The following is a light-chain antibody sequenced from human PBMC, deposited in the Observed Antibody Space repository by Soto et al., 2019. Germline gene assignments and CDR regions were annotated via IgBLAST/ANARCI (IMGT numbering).Light chain of an antibody. CDR2: DVS. CDR1: SSDVGGYNF. J-gene: IGLJ2*01. Sequence: QSALTQPPSASGSPGQSVTISCTGTSSDVGGYNFVSWYQQHPGKAPKLMIHDVSKRPSGVPDRFSASKSGNTASLTVSGLQAEDEADYYCTSYAGTINVVLFGGGTKLTVL. V-gene: IGLV2-8*01. CDR3: TSYAGTINVVL.